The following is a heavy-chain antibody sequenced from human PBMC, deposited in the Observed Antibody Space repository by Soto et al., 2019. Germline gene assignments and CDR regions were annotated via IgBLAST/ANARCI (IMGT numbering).Heavy chain of an antibody. CDR1: GGSISSYY. Sequence: PSETLSLTYNVSGGSISSYYWSWIRQPPGKGLEWNGYIYYSGSTNYNPSLKSRVTISVDTSKNQLSLKLSSVTAADTAVYYCARRYGYYFDYWGQGTLVTVS. V-gene: IGHV4-59*08. CDR2: IYYSGST. CDR3: ARRYGYYFDY. J-gene: IGHJ4*02. D-gene: IGHD4-17*01.